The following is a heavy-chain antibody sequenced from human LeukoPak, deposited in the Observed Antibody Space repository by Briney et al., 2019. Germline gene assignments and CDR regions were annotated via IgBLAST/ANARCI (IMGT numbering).Heavy chain of an antibody. CDR3: ARDQASCSSTSCYLYYYYGMDV. V-gene: IGHV1-3*01. D-gene: IGHD2-2*01. Sequence: ASVKVSCKASGYSFSSYAMHWVRQAPGQRLEWMGWINAGNGNTKYSQKFQGRVTITRDTSASTAYMELSSLRSEDTAVYYCARDQASCSSTSCYLYYYYGMDVWGQGTTVTVSS. CDR1: GYSFSSYA. J-gene: IGHJ6*02. CDR2: INAGNGNT.